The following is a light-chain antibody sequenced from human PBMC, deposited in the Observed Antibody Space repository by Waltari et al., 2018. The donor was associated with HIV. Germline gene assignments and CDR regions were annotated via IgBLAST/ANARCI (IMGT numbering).Light chain of an antibody. CDR3: CSYAGSYTYV. V-gene: IGLV2-11*01. CDR2: DVS. Sequence: QSALTQTRSVSGSPGQSVTISCTGPSSDVAGYTSVSWYQQHPGKAPKLMIFDVSKRPSGVPDRFSGSRSGNTASLTISGLQAEDEADYYCCSYAGSYTYVFGTGTKVTVL. J-gene: IGLJ1*01. CDR1: SSDVAGYTS.